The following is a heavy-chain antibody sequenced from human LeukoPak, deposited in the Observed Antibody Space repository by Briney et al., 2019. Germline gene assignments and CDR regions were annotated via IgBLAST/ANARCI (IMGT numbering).Heavy chain of an antibody. Sequence: GPLRLSCAASGFTVSSNYMSWVRQAPGKGLEWVSVIYSGGSTDYADSVKGRFTISRDTSKNTLYLQMNSLRVEDTAVYYCARSSHYDILTGYSEEDAFDIWGQGTMVTVSS. CDR3: ARSSHYDILTGYSEEDAFDI. V-gene: IGHV3-53*01. D-gene: IGHD3-9*01. J-gene: IGHJ3*02. CDR1: GFTVSSNY. CDR2: IYSGGST.